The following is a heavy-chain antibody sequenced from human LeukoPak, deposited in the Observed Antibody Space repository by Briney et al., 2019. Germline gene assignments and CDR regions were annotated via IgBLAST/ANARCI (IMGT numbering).Heavy chain of an antibody. CDR1: GASMNVFY. V-gene: IGHV4-4*07. D-gene: IGHD3-3*01. CDR3: ATTPLGFVEGGDNHFMDV. J-gene: IGHJ6*03. Sequence: SETLSLTCTVSGASMNVFYWNWIRQTAGKEVEWIGRMYVSGSTSYNPSLKSRVDMSVDTSRNQVSLKLRSVTAADTATYYCATTPLGFVEGGDNHFMDVWGKGTTVTVSS. CDR2: MYVSGST.